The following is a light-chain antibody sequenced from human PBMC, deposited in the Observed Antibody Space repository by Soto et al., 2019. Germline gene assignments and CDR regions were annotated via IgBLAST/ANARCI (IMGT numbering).Light chain of an antibody. V-gene: IGKV3-20*01. CDR1: QSVGSN. CDR2: GAS. Sequence: EIVLTQSPGTLSLSPGDRATLSCRASQSVGSNLVWYQQKPGQAPRLLIYGASNRATGIADRFSASGSGTDFTLTLSRLEPGDFAVYYCQQYGSSPLTFGGGTKVEIK. J-gene: IGKJ4*01. CDR3: QQYGSSPLT.